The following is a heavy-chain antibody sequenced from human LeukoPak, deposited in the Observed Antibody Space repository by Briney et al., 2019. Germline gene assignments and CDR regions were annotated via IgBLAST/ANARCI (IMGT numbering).Heavy chain of an antibody. D-gene: IGHD3-3*01. CDR1: GFTFSNYW. V-gene: IGHV3-7*01. J-gene: IGHJ4*02. CDR3: ARDFWGAYRVDFFDF. Sequence: GGSLRLSCAASGFTFSNYWMGWVRRAPGKGLEWVANIKQDGSETYYVDSVRGRFTISRDNAQNSLYLQMNSLRAEDTAVYYCARDFWGAYRVDFFDFWGQGSLVTASS. CDR2: IKQDGSET.